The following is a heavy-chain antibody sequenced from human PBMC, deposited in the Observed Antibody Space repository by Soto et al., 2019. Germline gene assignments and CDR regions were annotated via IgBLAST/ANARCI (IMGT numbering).Heavy chain of an antibody. D-gene: IGHD2-2*01. J-gene: IGHJ2*01. CDR1: GFTFSRYW. CDR2: INSDGSST. V-gene: IGHV3-74*01. Sequence: EVQLVESGGGLVQPGGSLRLSCAASGFTFSRYWMHWVRQASGKGPVCVSRINSDGSSTAYEDSVKGRFTISRDNAKNTLFLQRNSLRGEDTAVYYCARAAVGWYFDVWGRGTLVTVSS. CDR3: ARAAVGWYFDV.